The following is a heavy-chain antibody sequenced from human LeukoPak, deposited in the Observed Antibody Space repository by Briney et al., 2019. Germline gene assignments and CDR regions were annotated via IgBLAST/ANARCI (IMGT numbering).Heavy chain of an antibody. Sequence: PSETLSLTCTVSGGSMSSGDYYWAWVRQPPGKGLEWIGSISYSGRTFYKPSLTSRVAISIDASKSQFSLRLSSVTAADTAVYYCVRDRDGSTWQLLNFMDVWGKGTTVTVSS. CDR2: ISYSGRT. CDR1: GGSMSSGDYY. J-gene: IGHJ6*03. D-gene: IGHD6-19*01. CDR3: VRDRDGSTWQLLNFMDV. V-gene: IGHV4-39*07.